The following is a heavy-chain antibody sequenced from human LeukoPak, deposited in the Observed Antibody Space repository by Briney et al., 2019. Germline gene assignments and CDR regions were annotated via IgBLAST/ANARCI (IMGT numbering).Heavy chain of an antibody. CDR2: IYYSGST. CDR3: AASSLVPAAAWAY. D-gene: IGHD2-2*01. V-gene: IGHV4-59*01. Sequence: SEILSLTCTVSGGSISSYYWSWIRQPPGKGLEWIGYIYYSGSTNYNPSLKSRVTISVDTSRNQFSLKLSSVTAADTAVYYCAASSLVPAAAWAYWGQGTLVTVSS. CDR1: GGSISSYY. J-gene: IGHJ4*02.